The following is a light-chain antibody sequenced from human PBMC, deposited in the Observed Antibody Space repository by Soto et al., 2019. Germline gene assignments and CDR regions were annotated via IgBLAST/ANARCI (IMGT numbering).Light chain of an antibody. Sequence: QSVLTQPPSVSGAPGQRVTISCTGSSSNIGAGYDVHWYQQLPGTAPKLLISGNSNRPSGVLDRFSGSKSGTSASLAITGLLPDEEADYYCESYDSSLSGSVVFGGGTQLTVL. V-gene: IGLV1-40*01. CDR3: ESYDSSLSGSVV. J-gene: IGLJ2*01. CDR1: SSNIGAGYD. CDR2: GNS.